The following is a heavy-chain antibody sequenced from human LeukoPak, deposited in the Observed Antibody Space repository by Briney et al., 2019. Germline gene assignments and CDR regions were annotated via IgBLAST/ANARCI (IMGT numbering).Heavy chain of an antibody. CDR3: ANSGYYFPM. V-gene: IGHV3-66*01. Sequence: GGSLRLSCAASGFTASSNYMTWVRQAPGKGLEWVSVIYSDGRTNYADSVKGRFTISRDYSKNTLNLQMNSLRAEDTAVYYCANSGYYFPMWGQGTMVTVSS. CDR2: IYSDGRT. J-gene: IGHJ3*01. D-gene: IGHD3-22*01. CDR1: GFTASSNY.